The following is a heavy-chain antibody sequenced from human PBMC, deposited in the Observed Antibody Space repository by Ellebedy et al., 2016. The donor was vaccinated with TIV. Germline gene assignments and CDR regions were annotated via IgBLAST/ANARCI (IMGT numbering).Heavy chain of an antibody. Sequence: SETLSLXXAVYGGSFSGYYWTWIRQPPGKGLEWIGEIDHSGSTNYNPSLNSRVSISVDTSKNQFSLKLSSVTTADTAVYYCARGLYGSENHWGQGTLVTVSS. J-gene: IGHJ4*02. V-gene: IGHV4-34*01. D-gene: IGHD3-10*01. CDR3: ARGLYGSENH. CDR1: GGSFSGYY. CDR2: IDHSGST.